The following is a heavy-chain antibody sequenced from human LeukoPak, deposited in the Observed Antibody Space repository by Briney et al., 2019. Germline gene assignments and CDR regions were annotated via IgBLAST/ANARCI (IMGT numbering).Heavy chain of an antibody. Sequence: GASVKVSCKASGYTFTSYDINRVRQATGQGLEWMGWMNPNSGNTGYAQKFQGRVTMTRNTSISTAYMELSSLRSEDTAVYYCAVLGCSSSWYISHPFDYWGQGTLVTVSS. D-gene: IGHD6-13*01. V-gene: IGHV1-8*01. CDR3: AVLGCSSSWYISHPFDY. J-gene: IGHJ4*02. CDR2: MNPNSGNT. CDR1: GYTFTSYD.